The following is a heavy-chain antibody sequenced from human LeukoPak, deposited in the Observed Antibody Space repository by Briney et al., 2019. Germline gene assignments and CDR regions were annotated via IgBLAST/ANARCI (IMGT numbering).Heavy chain of an antibody. J-gene: IGHJ4*02. CDR3: ARDRSRYRYFDWLLRPLDY. V-gene: IGHV1-18*01. Sequence: ASVKVSCKASGYTFTRYGISWVRQAPGQGLEWMGWISAYKGNTNYAQKLPGRVTMTTDTSTTTAYMELRSLSSDDTAVYYCARDRSRYRYFDWLLRPLDYWGQGTLVTVSS. CDR1: GYTFTRYG. D-gene: IGHD3-9*01. CDR2: ISAYKGNT.